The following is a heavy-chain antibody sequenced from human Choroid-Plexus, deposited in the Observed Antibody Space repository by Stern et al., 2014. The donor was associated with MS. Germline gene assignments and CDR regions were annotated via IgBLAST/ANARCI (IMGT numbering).Heavy chain of an antibody. Sequence: VQLVESGGGVVQPGRPLRLACVASGFTFGSCAMHWVRQAPGKGLEWVAGVSYYGSNKYYADSVKGRFPISRDNSQNPLYMQMSRLRPEDTAVYYCAKDRQYLTYFFDHWGQGSLVTVSS. CDR3: AKDRQYLTYFFDH. D-gene: IGHD2/OR15-2a*01. V-gene: IGHV3-30*18. CDR2: VSYYGSNK. J-gene: IGHJ5*02. CDR1: GFTFGSCA.